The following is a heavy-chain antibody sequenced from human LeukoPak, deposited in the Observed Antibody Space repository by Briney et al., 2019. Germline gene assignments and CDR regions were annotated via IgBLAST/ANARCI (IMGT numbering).Heavy chain of an antibody. D-gene: IGHD6-19*01. Sequence: SQTISLTCAISGDSVSSNSAAWNWIRQSPSRGLEWLGRTYYRSRWYNEYALSVKSRITIDPDTSKNQFSLQLNSVTPEDTAVYYCARVTEKQYLPFDSWGQGTLVTVSS. CDR3: ARVTEKQYLPFDS. V-gene: IGHV6-1*01. J-gene: IGHJ4*02. CDR2: TYYRSRWYN. CDR1: GDSVSSNSAA.